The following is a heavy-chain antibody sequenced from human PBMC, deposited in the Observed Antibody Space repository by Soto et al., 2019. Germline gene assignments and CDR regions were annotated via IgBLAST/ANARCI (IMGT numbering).Heavy chain of an antibody. J-gene: IGHJ4*02. CDR1: GYTFTSYG. V-gene: IGHV1-18*01. CDR2: IGNNNGDT. Sequence: QVQLVQSGAEMKKPGASVRVSCKASGYTFTSYGITWVRQAPGQGLEWMGWIGNNNGDTNYAQKFQGRVTMTTDTSTSTAYMELRSLTSDDTAVYYCARRGLDHWGPGTLVTVSS. CDR3: ARRGLDH.